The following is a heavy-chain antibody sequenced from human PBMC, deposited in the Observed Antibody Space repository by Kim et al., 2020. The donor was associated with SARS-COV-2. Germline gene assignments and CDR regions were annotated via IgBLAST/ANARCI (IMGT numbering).Heavy chain of an antibody. D-gene: IGHD3-22*01. CDR3: ARDPAEDSSGYYDY. Sequence: SQKCPGRVTITRDTSASTAYMELSSLRSEDTAVYYCARDPAEDSSGYYDYWGQGTLVTVSS. J-gene: IGHJ4*02. V-gene: IGHV1-3*01.